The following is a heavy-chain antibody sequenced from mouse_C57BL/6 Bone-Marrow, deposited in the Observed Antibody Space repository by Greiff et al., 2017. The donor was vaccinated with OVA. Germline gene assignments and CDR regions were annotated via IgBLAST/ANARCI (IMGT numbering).Heavy chain of an antibody. CDR3: ARDYYGSSPMYY. D-gene: IGHD1-1*01. Sequence: QVQLKQSGAELMKPGASVKLSCKASGYSFTGYWIEWVKQRPGHGLEWIGEILPGSGSTNYNEKFKGQATFTADTSSNNAYKHQSSLTTADSTIFYCARDYYGSSPMYYWGQGTSVTVSS. CDR1: GYSFTGYW. V-gene: IGHV1-9*01. J-gene: IGHJ4*01. CDR2: ILPGSGST.